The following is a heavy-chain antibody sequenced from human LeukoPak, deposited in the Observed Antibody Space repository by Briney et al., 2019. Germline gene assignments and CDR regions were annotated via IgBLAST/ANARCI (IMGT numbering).Heavy chain of an antibody. CDR1: GGTFSSYG. CDR2: IIPVFGTA. CDR3: ARGPPVVTGPMDV. V-gene: IGHV1-69*13. D-gene: IGHD2-21*02. Sequence: SVKVSCKASGGTFSSYGISWVRQAPGQGLEWMGGIIPVFGTAIYAQKFQGRVTITADESTSTAYMELSSLRYEDTAVYYCARGPPVVTGPMDVWGKGTTVTVSS. J-gene: IGHJ6*03.